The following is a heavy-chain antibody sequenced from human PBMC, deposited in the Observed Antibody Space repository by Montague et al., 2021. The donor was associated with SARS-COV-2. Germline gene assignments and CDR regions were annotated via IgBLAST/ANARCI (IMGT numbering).Heavy chain of an antibody. V-gene: IGHV4-39*07. CDR3: ARVGRQQLVRLSGMDV. CDR1: GGSISSSSYY. J-gene: IGHJ6*02. Sequence: SETLSLTCTVSGGSISSSSYYWGWIRQPPGKGLEWIESIYYSGXTXYXXXXKXRVTISVDTSKNQFSLKLSSVTAADTAVYYCARVGRQQLVRLSGMDVWGQGTTVTVSS. CDR2: IYYSGXT. D-gene: IGHD6-13*01.